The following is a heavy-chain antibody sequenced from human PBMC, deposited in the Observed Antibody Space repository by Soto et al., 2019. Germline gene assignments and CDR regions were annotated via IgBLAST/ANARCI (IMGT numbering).Heavy chain of an antibody. J-gene: IGHJ6*02. V-gene: IGHV3-21*01. D-gene: IGHD3-10*01. CDR1: GFTFSSYS. Sequence: GGSLRLSCAASGFTFSSYSMNWVRQAPGKGLEWVSSISSSSSYIYYADSVKGRFTISRDNAKNSLYLQMNSLRAEDTAVYYCAREGTMVRGVIITRYYYYGMDVWGQGTTVTVSS. CDR2: ISSSSSYI. CDR3: AREGTMVRGVIITRYYYYGMDV.